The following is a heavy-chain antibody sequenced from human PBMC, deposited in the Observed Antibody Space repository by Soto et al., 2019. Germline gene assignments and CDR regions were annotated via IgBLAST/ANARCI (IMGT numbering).Heavy chain of an antibody. CDR3: ARRGGSGSSWFDP. J-gene: IGHJ5*02. CDR2: INAGNGNT. CDR1: GYTFTSYA. D-gene: IGHD6-19*01. Sequence: QVQLVQSGAEEKKPGASVKVSCKASGYTFTSYAMHWVRQAPGQRLEWMGWINAGNGNTKYSQKVQGRVTITRDTSAITAYMELSSLRSEDTAVYYCARRGGSGSSWFDPWGQGTLVTVSS. V-gene: IGHV1-3*05.